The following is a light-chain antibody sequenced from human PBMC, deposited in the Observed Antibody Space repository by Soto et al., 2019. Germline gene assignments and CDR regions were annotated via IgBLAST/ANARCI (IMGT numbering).Light chain of an antibody. V-gene: IGKV3-15*01. CDR3: QQYDNWPPTT. J-gene: IGKJ1*01. Sequence: EIVMTQSPATLSVSPGDRASLSCRASQSVSRNLAWYQQKPGQAPRVLIYGASTRATGIPARFSGSGSGTEFTPTISSLQSEDVAVYYCQQYDNWPPTTFGQGTKVDSK. CDR2: GAS. CDR1: QSVSRN.